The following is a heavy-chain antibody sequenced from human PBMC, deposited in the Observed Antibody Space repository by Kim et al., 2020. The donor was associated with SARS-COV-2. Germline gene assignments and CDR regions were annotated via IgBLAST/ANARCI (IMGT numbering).Heavy chain of an antibody. J-gene: IGHJ6*02. D-gene: IGHD6-19*01. CDR3: ARKTVAVAGKVGVYGMDV. V-gene: IGHV4-34*01. Sequence: SRVTISVDTSKNQFSLKLSSVTAADTAVYYCARKTVAVAGKVGVYGMDVWGQGTTVTVSS.